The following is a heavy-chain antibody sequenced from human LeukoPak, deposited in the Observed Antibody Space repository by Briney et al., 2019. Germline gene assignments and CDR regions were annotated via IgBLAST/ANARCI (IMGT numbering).Heavy chain of an antibody. CDR3: ARGGVYTPGFGY. J-gene: IGHJ4*02. CDR1: GYTFTSYD. D-gene: IGHD2-2*02. V-gene: IGHV1-8*01. CDR2: MNPNGGNT. Sequence: ASVKVSCKASGYTFTSYDINWVRQATGQGLEWMGWMNPNGGNTGYAQKFQGRVTMTRNTSISTAYMELSSLRSEDTAVYYCARGGVYTPGFGYWGQGTLVTVSS.